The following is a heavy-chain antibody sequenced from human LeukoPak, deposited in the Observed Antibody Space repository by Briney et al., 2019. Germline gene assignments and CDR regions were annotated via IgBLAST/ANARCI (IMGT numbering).Heavy chain of an antibody. CDR2: ITFSSSII. D-gene: IGHD2-8*01. V-gene: IGHV3-48*01. CDR3: AGVRTMVYAPGGAFDI. CDR1: GFTFSSYS. J-gene: IGHJ3*02. Sequence: GGSLRLSCAASGFTFSSYSMNWVRQAPGKGLEWVSYITFSSSIIYYADSVKGRFTISRDNAKNSLYLQMNSLRAEDTAVYYCAGVRTMVYAPGGAFDIWGQGTMVTVSS.